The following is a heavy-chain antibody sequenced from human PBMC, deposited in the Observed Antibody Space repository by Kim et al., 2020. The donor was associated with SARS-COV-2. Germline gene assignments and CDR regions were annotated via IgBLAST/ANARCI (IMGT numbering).Heavy chain of an antibody. V-gene: IGHV3-21*01. D-gene: IGHD2-2*01. Sequence: GGSLRLSCAASGFTFSSYSMNWVHQAPGKGLEWVSSISSSSSYIYYADSVKGRFTISRDNAKNSLYLQMNSLRAEDTAVYYCAGDRRKVSSSTSRYYYYYGMAVWGQGATVPVSS. CDR3: AGDRRKVSSSTSRYYYYYGMAV. J-gene: IGHJ6*02. CDR2: ISSSSSYI. CDR1: GFTFSSYS.